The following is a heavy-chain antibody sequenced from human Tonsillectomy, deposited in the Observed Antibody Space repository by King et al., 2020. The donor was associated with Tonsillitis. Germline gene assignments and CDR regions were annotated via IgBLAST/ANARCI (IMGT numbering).Heavy chain of an antibody. CDR3: ARWGVVIKGFDY. D-gene: IGHD3-3*01. J-gene: IGHJ4*02. Sequence: QLQESGPGLAKPSQTLSLTCTVSGGSISSGDYCWSWIRQHPGKGLEWIGYIFYSGSTYHNPSLKSRVSMSVDTSKNQFSLKLRTVTSADTAVYYCARWGVVIKGFDYWGQGALVTVSS. CDR2: IFYSGST. V-gene: IGHV4-31*03. CDR1: GGSISSGDYC.